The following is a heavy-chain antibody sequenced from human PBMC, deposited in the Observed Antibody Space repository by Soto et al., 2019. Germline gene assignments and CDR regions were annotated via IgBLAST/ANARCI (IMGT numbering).Heavy chain of an antibody. Sequence: GGSLRLSCAASGFTFSSYGMHWVRQAPGKGLEWVAVISYDGSNKYYADSVKGRFTISRDNSKNTLYLQMNSLRAEDTAVYYCAKADDYGGKAFDYWGKGTLVTVS. CDR3: AKADDYGGKAFDY. V-gene: IGHV3-30*18. CDR1: GFTFSSYG. J-gene: IGHJ4*02. CDR2: ISYDGSNK. D-gene: IGHD4-17*01.